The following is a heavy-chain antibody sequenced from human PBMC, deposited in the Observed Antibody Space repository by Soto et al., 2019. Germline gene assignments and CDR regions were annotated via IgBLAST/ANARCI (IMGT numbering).Heavy chain of an antibody. CDR2: IYYSGST. CDR1: GGSISSYY. CDR3: AREAHYYDSSGYYY. Sequence: SETLSLTCTVSGGSISSYYWSWIRQPPGKGLEWFGYIYYSGSTYYNPSLKSRVTISVDTSKNHFSLKLSSVTAADTAVYYCAREAHYYDSSGYYYWGQGTQVTVSS. J-gene: IGHJ4*02. V-gene: IGHV4-59*12. D-gene: IGHD3-22*01.